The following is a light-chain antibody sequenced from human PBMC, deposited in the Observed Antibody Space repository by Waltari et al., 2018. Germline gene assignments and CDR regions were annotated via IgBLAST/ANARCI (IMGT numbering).Light chain of an antibody. CDR3: SSYTSSRTS. CDR1: TRDIAHYDH. Sequence: QSALPQPAVVTGSPGSSITISCTGSTRDIAHYDHVSWYQQHPGNAPQLLIHGVTHRPSGVSDRFSGSKSGNTASLTIYGLQPEDEAVYVCSSYTSSRTSFGEGTRLTVL. V-gene: IGLV2-14*03. J-gene: IGLJ2*01. CDR2: GVT.